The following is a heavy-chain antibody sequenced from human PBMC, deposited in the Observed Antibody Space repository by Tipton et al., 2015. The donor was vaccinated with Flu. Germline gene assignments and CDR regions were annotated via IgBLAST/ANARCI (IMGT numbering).Heavy chain of an antibody. Sequence: GLVKPSETLSLRCTVSGYSVSRGYYWAWIRQPPGKGLEWIGSVYYGGTSSNPSLKSRLTISLDTPKNQFSLRLSSVTAADTAVYYCAKIEGSFEMGSCVGSGCLIDFWGQGILVSVSS. CDR3: AKIEGSFEMGSCVGSGCLIDF. D-gene: IGHD2-21*01. V-gene: IGHV4-38-2*02. CDR2: VYYGGT. CDR1: GYSVSRGYY. J-gene: IGHJ4*02.